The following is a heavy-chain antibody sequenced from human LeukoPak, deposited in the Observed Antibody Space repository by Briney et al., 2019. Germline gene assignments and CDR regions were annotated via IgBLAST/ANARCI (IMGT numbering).Heavy chain of an antibody. CDR2: ISAYNGNT. V-gene: IGHV1-18*01. CDR1: GYTFTSYG. Sequence: ASVKVSCKASGYTFTSYGISWVRQAPGQGLEWMGWISAYNGNTNYAQKLQGRVTMTTDTSTSTAYMELRSLRSDDTAVYYCARPRAAAGTKGAFDIWGQGTMVTVSS. D-gene: IGHD6-13*01. J-gene: IGHJ3*02. CDR3: ARPRAAAGTKGAFDI.